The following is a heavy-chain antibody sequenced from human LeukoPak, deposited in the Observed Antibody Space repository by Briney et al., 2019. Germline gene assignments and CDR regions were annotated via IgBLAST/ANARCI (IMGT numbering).Heavy chain of an antibody. CDR1: GDSVSSYY. Sequence: PSETLPLTCTVSGDSVSSYYWSWIRQPPGKRLEWIGCIYYSESATYNPSLKSRVTISLDTSKNQFFLKLSSVTAADTAVYYCARKRSFDLWGQGTLVTVSS. J-gene: IGHJ4*02. V-gene: IGHV4-59*02. D-gene: IGHD3-9*01. CDR2: IYYSESA. CDR3: ARKRSFDL.